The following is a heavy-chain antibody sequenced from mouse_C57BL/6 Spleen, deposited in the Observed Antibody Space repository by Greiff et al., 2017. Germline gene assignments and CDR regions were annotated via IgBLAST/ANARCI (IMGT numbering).Heavy chain of an antibody. D-gene: IGHD2-4*01. CDR3: TRYHDYDAVLFDY. V-gene: IGHV1-5*01. CDR2: IYPGNSDT. J-gene: IGHJ2*01. Sequence: DVHLVESGTVLARPGASVKMSCKTSGYTFTSYWMHWVKQRPGQGLEWIGAIYPGNSDTSYNQKFKGKAKLTAVTSASTAYMELSSLTNEDAAVYYCTRYHDYDAVLFDYWGQGTTLTVSS. CDR1: GYTFTSYW.